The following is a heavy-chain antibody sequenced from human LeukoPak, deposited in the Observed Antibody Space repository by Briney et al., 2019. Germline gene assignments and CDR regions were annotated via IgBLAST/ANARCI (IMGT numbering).Heavy chain of an antibody. D-gene: IGHD3-22*01. Sequence: GGSLRLSCAASGFTFSRSSMNWVRQAPGKGLEWVSSITTSSSYIYYTDSVKGRFTISRDNAKNSLYLQMNSLRGEDTAVYYCATGGVHYYDTSADYWGRGTLVTVSS. CDR3: ATGGVHYYDTSADY. CDR1: GFTFSRSS. J-gene: IGHJ4*02. V-gene: IGHV3-21*01. CDR2: ITTSSSYI.